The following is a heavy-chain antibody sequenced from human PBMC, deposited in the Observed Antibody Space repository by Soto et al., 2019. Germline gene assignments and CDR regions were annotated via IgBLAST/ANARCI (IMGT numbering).Heavy chain of an antibody. Sequence: GGSLRLSCAASGFTFSNYAMNWVRQAPGKGLEWVAAISGSGGSTFYADSVKGRFTLSRDNSKNTVSLLMKSLRAEDTAIYYCAKPRTTDPLYVFDYWGQGTPVTVSS. V-gene: IGHV3-23*01. D-gene: IGHD1-7*01. CDR2: ISGSGGST. J-gene: IGHJ4*02. CDR1: GFTFSNYA. CDR3: AKPRTTDPLYVFDY.